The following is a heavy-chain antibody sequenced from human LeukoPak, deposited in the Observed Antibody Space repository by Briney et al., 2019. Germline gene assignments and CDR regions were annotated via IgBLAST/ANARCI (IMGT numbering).Heavy chain of an antibody. V-gene: IGHV3-74*01. CDR1: GFTFSNAW. CDR2: INSDGSST. D-gene: IGHD3-9*01. Sequence: GGSLRLSCAASGFTFSNAWMSWVRQAPGKGLVWVSRINSDGSSTSYADSVKGRFTISRDNAKNTLYLQMNSLRAEDTAVYYCARDLELRYFDWLAYDYWGQGTLVTVSS. J-gene: IGHJ4*02. CDR3: ARDLELRYFDWLAYDY.